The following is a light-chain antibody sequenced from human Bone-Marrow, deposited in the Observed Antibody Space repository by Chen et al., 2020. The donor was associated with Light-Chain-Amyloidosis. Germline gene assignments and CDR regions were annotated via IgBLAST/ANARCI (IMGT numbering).Light chain of an antibody. CDR1: SSNIGAGYD. CDR2: ANT. Sequence: QSVLTQPPSVSGAPGQRVTISCTGTSSNIGAGYDVHWYQQLPGAAPKLLISANTNGPAGVPDRFSGSTSGTSASLAITGLQADDEADYYCQSYDSKLDVVFGGGTKVTVL. V-gene: IGLV1-40*01. J-gene: IGLJ2*01. CDR3: QSYDSKLDVV.